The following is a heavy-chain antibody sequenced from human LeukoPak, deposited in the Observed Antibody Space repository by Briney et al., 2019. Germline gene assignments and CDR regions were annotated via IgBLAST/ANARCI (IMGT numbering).Heavy chain of an antibody. V-gene: IGHV3-53*01. Sequence: GGSLRLSCAASGFTVSSNYMSWVRQAPGKGPEWVSVIYSGGSTYYADSLKGRFTISRDNSKNTLYLQMNSLRAEDTAVYYCAREISSSWSDAFDIWGQGTMVTVSS. CDR2: IYSGGST. D-gene: IGHD6-13*01. J-gene: IGHJ3*02. CDR1: GFTVSSNY. CDR3: AREISSSWSDAFDI.